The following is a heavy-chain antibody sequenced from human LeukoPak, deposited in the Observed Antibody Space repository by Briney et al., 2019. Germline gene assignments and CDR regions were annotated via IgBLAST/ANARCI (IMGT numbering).Heavy chain of an antibody. V-gene: IGHV3-23*01. CDR3: ALASRSGWRGVFDS. Sequence: PGGSLRLSCVASGFTFNNHDMSWVRQAPGKGLEWVSGISGNGGITYYADSVKGRFTVSRDNSDDTLYLQMNSLRADDTGVYYCALASRSGWRGVFDSWGQGILVTVSS. J-gene: IGHJ4*02. CDR1: GFTFNNHD. CDR2: ISGNGGIT. D-gene: IGHD6-19*01.